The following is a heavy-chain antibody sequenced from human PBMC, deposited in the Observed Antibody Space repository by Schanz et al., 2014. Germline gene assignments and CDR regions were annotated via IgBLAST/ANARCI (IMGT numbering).Heavy chain of an antibody. V-gene: IGHV3-13*01. D-gene: IGHD2-15*01. J-gene: IGHJ6*02. Sequence: EVQLAESGGGLVQPGGSLRLSCAASGFIFSNYGMHWVRQGTGKGLEWVSTIGYLGDTYYPDSVKGRFTVSRDSGQNSLYLQMNSLRAGDTAVYYCAKARRKSNCSGGRCFHYSYYGMDVWGQGTTVTVSS. CDR3: AKARRKSNCSGGRCFHYSYYGMDV. CDR1: GFIFSNYG. CDR2: IGYLGDT.